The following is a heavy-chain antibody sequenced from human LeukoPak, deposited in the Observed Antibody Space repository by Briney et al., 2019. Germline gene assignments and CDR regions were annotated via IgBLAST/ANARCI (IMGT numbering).Heavy chain of an antibody. CDR1: GFTFSSYW. CDR2: IKQDGSEK. D-gene: IGHD6-13*01. Sequence: GGSLRLSCAASGFTFSSYWMSWVRQAPGKGLEWVANIKQDGSEKYYVDSVKGRFTISRDNAKNSLYLRMNSLRAEDTAVYYCARGDPRIAAAGTIGVWGQGTTVTVSS. CDR3: ARGDPRIAAAGTIGV. V-gene: IGHV3-7*01. J-gene: IGHJ6*02.